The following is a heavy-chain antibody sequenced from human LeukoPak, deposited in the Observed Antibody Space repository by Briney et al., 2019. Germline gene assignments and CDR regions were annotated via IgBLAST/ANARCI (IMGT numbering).Heavy chain of an antibody. CDR1: GYTFTSYD. CDR2: MSPNSGNT. V-gene: IGHV1-8*01. CDR3: ARVGYSSGRGSFDY. J-gene: IGHJ4*02. Sequence: ASVKVSCKASGYTFTSYDINWVRQATGQGLEWMGWMSPNSGNTGYAQKFQGRVTMTRNTSISTAYMELSSLRSEDTAVYYCARVGYSSGRGSFDYWGQGTLVTVSS. D-gene: IGHD6-19*01.